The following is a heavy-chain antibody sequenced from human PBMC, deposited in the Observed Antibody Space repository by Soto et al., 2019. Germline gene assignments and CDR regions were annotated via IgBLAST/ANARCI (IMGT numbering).Heavy chain of an antibody. CDR2: ISSNSRTI. V-gene: IGHV3-48*04. D-gene: IGHD3-3*01. CDR1: KVSRTRWT. CDR3: ARNLRIFVGVDPLDP. Sequence: LRLARRAAKVSRTRWTPNYYKQAPVKGLEWVSFISSNSRTIYYADSVKGRFTISRDNAKNSLYLQMNSLRAEDTAVYYCARNLRIFVGVDPLDPWGQGTLVTVPS. J-gene: IGHJ5*02.